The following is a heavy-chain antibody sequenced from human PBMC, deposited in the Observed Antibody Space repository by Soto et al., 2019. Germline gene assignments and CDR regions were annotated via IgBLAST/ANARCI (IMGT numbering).Heavy chain of an antibody. CDR3: ASQTLGTVTTVFDY. D-gene: IGHD4-4*01. Sequence: QVQLVESGGGVVQPGRSLRLSCAASGFTFSSYGMHWVRQAPGKGLEWVAVIWYGGSNKYYADSVKGRFTISRDNSKNTLYLQMNCLRAEDTAVYYCASQTLGTVTTVFDYWGQGTLVTVSS. V-gene: IGHV3-33*01. CDR2: IWYGGSNK. CDR1: GFTFSSYG. J-gene: IGHJ4*02.